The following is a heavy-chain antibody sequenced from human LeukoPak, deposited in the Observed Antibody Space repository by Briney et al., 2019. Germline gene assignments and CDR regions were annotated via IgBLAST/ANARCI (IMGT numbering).Heavy chain of an antibody. V-gene: IGHV3-9*03. CDR1: GFTFDDYA. J-gene: IGHJ3*02. Sequence: GRSLRLSCAVSGFTFDDYAMHWVRQAPGKGLVWVSGISWNSNLIGYADSVKGRFTISRDNAKNSLYLQMNSLRPEDMALYYCAKDRNYELLYAFDIWGQGTMVTVSS. CDR3: AKDRNYELLYAFDI. D-gene: IGHD2-2*02. CDR2: ISWNSNLI.